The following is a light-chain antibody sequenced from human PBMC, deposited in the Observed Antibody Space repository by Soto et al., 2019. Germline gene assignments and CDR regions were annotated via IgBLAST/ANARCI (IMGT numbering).Light chain of an antibody. CDR2: DVS. Sequence: QSALTQPASVSGSPGQSITISCTRTSSDFGGYNYVSWYQQHPGKAPKLMIYDVSNRPSGVSNRFSGSKSGNTASLTISGLQAEDEADYYCSSYTSSSTYVVFGGGTKLTVL. V-gene: IGLV2-14*01. CDR1: SSDFGGYNY. CDR3: SSYTSSSTYVV. J-gene: IGLJ2*01.